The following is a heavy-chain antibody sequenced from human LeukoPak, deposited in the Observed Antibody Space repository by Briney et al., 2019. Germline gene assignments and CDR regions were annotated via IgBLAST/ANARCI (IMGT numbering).Heavy chain of an antibody. CDR3: AKDLGCGGGSCYDNRLD. CDR1: GFTFSSYS. D-gene: IGHD2-15*01. CDR2: ISSSSSTI. Sequence: GGSLRLSCAASGFTFSSYSMNWVRQAPGKGLEWVSYISSSSSTIYYADSVKGRFTISRDNAKNSLYLQMNSLRAEDTAVYYCAKDLGCGGGSCYDNRLDRGQGTLVTVSS. V-gene: IGHV3-48*04. J-gene: IGHJ4*02.